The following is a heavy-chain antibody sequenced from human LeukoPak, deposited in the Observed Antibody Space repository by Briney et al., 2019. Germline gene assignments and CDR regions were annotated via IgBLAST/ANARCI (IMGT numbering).Heavy chain of an antibody. CDR1: GYTFTSYD. V-gene: IGHV1-8*01. CDR3: ARGKGRSGGYYYYYYGMDV. J-gene: IGHJ6*02. D-gene: IGHD6-19*01. CDR2: MNPNSGNT. Sequence: GASVKVSCKASGYTFTSYDINWVRQATGQGLEWMGWMNPNSGNTGYAQKFQGRVTMTRNTSISTAYMELSSLRSEDTAVYYCARGKGRSGGYYYYYYGMDVWGQGTTVTVSS.